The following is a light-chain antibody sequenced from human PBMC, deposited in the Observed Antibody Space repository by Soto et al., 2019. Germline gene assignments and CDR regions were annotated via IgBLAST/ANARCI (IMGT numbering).Light chain of an antibody. Sequence: EIVLTQSPGTLSLSPGERATLSCRASQRVSSTYLAWYQQKPGQAPRLLIYGASSRATGIPDRFSGTGSGTDFTLSISRLEPEDFAAYYCQQFGSSLPYTFGQGTKLEMK. CDR3: QQFGSSLPYT. CDR1: QRVSSTY. J-gene: IGKJ2*01. V-gene: IGKV3-20*01. CDR2: GAS.